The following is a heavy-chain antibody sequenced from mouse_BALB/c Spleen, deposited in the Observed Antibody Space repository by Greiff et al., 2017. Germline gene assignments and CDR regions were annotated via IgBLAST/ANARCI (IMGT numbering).Heavy chain of an antibody. CDR3: ARDYRYDGGFAY. Sequence: EVKLVESGGGLVQPGGSRKLSCAASGFTFSSFGMHWVRQAPEKGLEWVGYISSGSSTIYYADTVKGRITNSRDNTKNTLFLQTTSLRSEDTAMYYSARDYRYDGGFAYWGQGTLVTVSA. J-gene: IGHJ3*01. V-gene: IGHV5-17*02. CDR1: GFTFSSFG. CDR2: ISSGSSTI. D-gene: IGHD2-14*01.